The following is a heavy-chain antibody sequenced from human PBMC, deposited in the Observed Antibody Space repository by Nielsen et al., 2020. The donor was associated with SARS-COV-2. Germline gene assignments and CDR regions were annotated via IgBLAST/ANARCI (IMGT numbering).Heavy chain of an antibody. CDR2: INLRTGSR. CDR3: ARGPHISVVRGEGGWFDP. J-gene: IGHJ5*02. Sequence: ASVKVSCKASGYTFSDYYLHWVRQAPGQGLEWMGIINLRTGSRTYAQNFQARISMTRDMSTSTAYMELSGLRSEDTALYYCARGPHISVVRGEGGWFDPWGQGTLVTVSS. D-gene: IGHD3-10*01. CDR1: GYTFSDYY. V-gene: IGHV1-46*01.